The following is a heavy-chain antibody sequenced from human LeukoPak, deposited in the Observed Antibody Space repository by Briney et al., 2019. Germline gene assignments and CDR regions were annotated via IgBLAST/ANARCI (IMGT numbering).Heavy chain of an antibody. Sequence: SETLSLTCTVSGHFISSSFFWVWLRQPPGNGLQWIGSLYSTGTTYSNPSLAGRVTMSIDSSKNQLSLKLRSVTAADTAVYYCATQWSVTNTRRFAIWGQGSRVTVSS. CDR2: LYSTGTT. D-gene: IGHD4-17*01. V-gene: IGHV4-38-2*02. CDR1: GHFISSSFF. CDR3: ATQWSVTNTRRFAI. J-gene: IGHJ3*02.